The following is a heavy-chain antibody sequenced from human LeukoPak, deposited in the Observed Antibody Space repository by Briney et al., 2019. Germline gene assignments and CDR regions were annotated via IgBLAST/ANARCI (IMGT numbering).Heavy chain of an antibody. CDR3: ARYCSSTSCSPYWAFDI. Sequence: PSETLSLTCTGSGCSISSGDYYWRWIRQPPGKGLEWTGYIYYSGSTYYNPSLKSRVTISVDTSKNQFSLKLSSVTAADTAVYYRARYCSSTSCSPYWAFDIWGQGTMVTVSS. CDR1: GCSISSGDYY. J-gene: IGHJ3*02. V-gene: IGHV4-30-4*08. CDR2: IYYSGST. D-gene: IGHD2-2*01.